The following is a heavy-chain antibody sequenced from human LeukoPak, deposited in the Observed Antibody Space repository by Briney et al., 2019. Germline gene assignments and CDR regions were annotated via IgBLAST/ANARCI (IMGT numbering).Heavy chain of an antibody. V-gene: IGHV4-4*02. D-gene: IGHD2-21*02. J-gene: IGHJ6*03. CDR1: GGSISSSNW. Sequence: SETLSLTCAVSGGSISSSNWWSWARQTPGKGLEWMGEIYHSGSTNYNPSLKSRVTISVDKSKNQFSLKLSTVTAADTAVHYCAREGGDNLLSHMDVWGKGTTVTVSS. CDR3: AREGGDNLLSHMDV. CDR2: IYHSGST.